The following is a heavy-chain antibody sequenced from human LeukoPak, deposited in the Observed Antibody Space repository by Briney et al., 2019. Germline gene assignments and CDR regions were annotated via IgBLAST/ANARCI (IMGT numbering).Heavy chain of an antibody. J-gene: IGHJ4*01. D-gene: IGHD1/OR15-1a*01. V-gene: IGHV1-46*01. CDR1: GYTFTNYY. CDR2: INPSGGST. Sequence: GASVKVSCKASGYTFTNYYIHWVRQAPGQGLEWMGIINPSGGSTNYAQKFQGRVTMTTDTSTITVYMEVSSLRSEDTAVYYCARWRTTYLDYW. CDR3: ARWRTTYLDY.